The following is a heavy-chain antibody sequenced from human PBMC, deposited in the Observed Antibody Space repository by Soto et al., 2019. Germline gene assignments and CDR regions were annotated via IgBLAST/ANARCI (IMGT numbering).Heavy chain of an antibody. Sequence: ASVKVSCKASGYTFTSYGISWVRQAPGQGLEWMGWISAYNGNTNYAQKLQGRVTMTTDTSTSTAYMELRSLRSDDTAVYYCARAEGIFGVVHRGPCGMDVWGQGTPVTVSS. CDR3: ARAEGIFGVVHRGPCGMDV. CDR1: GYTFTSYG. CDR2: ISAYNGNT. D-gene: IGHD3-3*01. J-gene: IGHJ6*02. V-gene: IGHV1-18*04.